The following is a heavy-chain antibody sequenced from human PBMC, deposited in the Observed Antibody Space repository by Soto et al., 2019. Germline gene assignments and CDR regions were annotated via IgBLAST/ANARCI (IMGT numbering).Heavy chain of an antibody. CDR2: ISGTGSGT. D-gene: IGHD6-13*01. J-gene: IGHJ5*02. Sequence: PEVTLRLSCAASGFTLSGTGMSWVRQSQGKGLEWVSSISGTGSGTYYADSVNVRFTISRDNSKNMLYLQMNILRAEDTAIYHCADYTSSWYFAHWGQGTLVTVSS. CDR3: ADYTSSWYFAH. V-gene: IGHV3-23*01. CDR1: GFTLSGTG.